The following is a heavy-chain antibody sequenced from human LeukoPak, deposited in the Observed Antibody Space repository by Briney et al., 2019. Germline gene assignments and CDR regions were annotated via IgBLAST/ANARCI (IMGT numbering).Heavy chain of an antibody. CDR3: ARRGGAGRSFDY. V-gene: IGHV4-61*08. Sequence: SETLSLTCTVSGASVSSGGYYWSWIRQPPGKGLAWIGNIYYSGSTNYNPSLKSRVTISVDTSKNQFSLKVSSVTAADTDVYYCARRGGAGRSFDYWGQGTLVTVSS. CDR2: IYYSGST. J-gene: IGHJ4*02. D-gene: IGHD2-21*01. CDR1: GASVSSGGYY.